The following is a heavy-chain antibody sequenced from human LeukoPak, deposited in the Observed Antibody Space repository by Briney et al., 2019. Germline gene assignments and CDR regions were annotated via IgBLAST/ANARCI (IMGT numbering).Heavy chain of an antibody. Sequence: ASVKVSCKASGYTFTSYDINWVRQATGQGLEWMGWMNPNSGNTNYAQKFQGRVTMTRDTSISTAYMELSRLRSDDTAVYYCARDLLRLGELSFQSTDYWGQGTLVTVSS. V-gene: IGHV1-8*01. J-gene: IGHJ4*02. CDR3: ARDLLRLGELSFQSTDY. CDR1: GYTFTSYD. D-gene: IGHD3-16*02. CDR2: MNPNSGNT.